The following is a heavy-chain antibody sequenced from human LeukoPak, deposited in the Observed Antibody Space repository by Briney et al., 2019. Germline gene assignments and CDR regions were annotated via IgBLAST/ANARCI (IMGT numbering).Heavy chain of an antibody. CDR1: GGSFSGYY. Sequence: SETLSLTCAVYGGSFSGYYWSWIRQPPGKGLEWIGEINHSGSTNYNPSLKSRVTISVATSKNQFSLKLSSVTAADTAVYYCARAQWLVNYFDYWGQGTLVTVSS. J-gene: IGHJ4*02. D-gene: IGHD6-19*01. CDR2: INHSGST. V-gene: IGHV4-34*01. CDR3: ARAQWLVNYFDY.